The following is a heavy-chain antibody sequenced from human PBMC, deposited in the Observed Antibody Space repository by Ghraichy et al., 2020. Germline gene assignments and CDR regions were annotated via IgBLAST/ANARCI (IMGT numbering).Heavy chain of an antibody. D-gene: IGHD6-19*01. J-gene: IGHJ4*02. V-gene: IGHV3-49*03. CDR1: GFTFGDYA. Sequence: SLRLSCTASGFTFGDYAMSWFRQAPGKGLEWVSFIRSKAYGGTTEYAASVKGRFTISRDDSKSIAYLQMNSLKTEDTAVYYCTRGLAVAGRPFDYWGQGTLVTGSS. CDR3: TRGLAVAGRPFDY. CDR2: IRSKAYGGTT.